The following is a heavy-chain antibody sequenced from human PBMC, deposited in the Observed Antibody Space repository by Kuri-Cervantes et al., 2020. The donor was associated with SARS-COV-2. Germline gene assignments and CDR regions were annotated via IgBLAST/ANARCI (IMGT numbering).Heavy chain of an antibody. Sequence: SCTISGDPISFGTYSWTWNRQTPGKGLEWIGYIYHRGHTHYNPSLRGRVTMSVDTFKTQFSLKLNSVTAAVTAVYYCDRDQNWNFSHGWLNPWGQGALVTVSS. CDR1: GDPISFGTYS. CDR3: DRDQNWNFSHGWLNP. V-gene: IGHV4-30-2*01. J-gene: IGHJ5*02. D-gene: IGHD1-7*01. CDR2: IYHRGHT.